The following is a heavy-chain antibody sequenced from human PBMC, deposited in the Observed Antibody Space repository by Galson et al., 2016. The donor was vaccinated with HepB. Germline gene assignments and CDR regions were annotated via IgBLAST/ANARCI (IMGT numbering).Heavy chain of an antibody. J-gene: IGHJ6*02. D-gene: IGHD2-2*01. V-gene: IGHV1-69*10. CDR3: ARGPVPATPYYYYYGLDV. CDR1: GSTFSSYV. CDR2: IIPIFDLT. Sequence: SVKVSCKASGSTFSSYVISWVRQAPGQGLEWMGGIIPIFDLTHYAQKFQGRVTVIADKSTSTVYMELSSLRSEDTAVYYCARGPVPATPYYYYYGLDVWGQGTTVAVSS.